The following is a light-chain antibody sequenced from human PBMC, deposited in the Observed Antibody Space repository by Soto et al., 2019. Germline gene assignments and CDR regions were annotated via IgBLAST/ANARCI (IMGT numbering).Light chain of an antibody. CDR1: QGISSS. V-gene: IGKV1-9*01. J-gene: IGKJ4*01. Sequence: IQLTQSPSSLSASVGDRVTITCRAGQGISSSLAWYQQKPGKAPNLLIYAASTLQSGVPSRFSGSGSGTDFTLTISSLQPEDFATYYCQQLNSYPLTFGGGTKVEI. CDR3: QQLNSYPLT. CDR2: AAS.